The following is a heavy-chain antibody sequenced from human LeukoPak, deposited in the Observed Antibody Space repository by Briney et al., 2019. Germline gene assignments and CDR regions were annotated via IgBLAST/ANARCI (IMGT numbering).Heavy chain of an antibody. CDR1: GFTFSGSA. CDR3: TRFGHDSSSYTGGY. Sequence: GGSLRLSGTASGFTFSGSAVHWVRQPSGKGLEWVGRIRGKGNSHATAYLASVKGRFTISRDDSKNTAYLQMNSLKTEDTAVYYCTRFGHDSSSYTGGYWGQGTLVTVSS. CDR2: IRGKGNSHAT. V-gene: IGHV3-73*01. J-gene: IGHJ4*02. D-gene: IGHD3-22*01.